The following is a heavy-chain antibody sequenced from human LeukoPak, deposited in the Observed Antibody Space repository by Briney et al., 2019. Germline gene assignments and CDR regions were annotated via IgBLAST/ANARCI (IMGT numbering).Heavy chain of an antibody. Sequence: GRSLRLSCAASGFTFSSYGMHWVRQAPGKELEWVAVISYDGSNKYYADSVKGRFTISRDNSKNTLYLQMNSLRAEDTAVYYCAKSHYYDISGYSDYWGQGTLVTVSS. CDR1: GFTFSSYG. CDR2: ISYDGSNK. J-gene: IGHJ4*02. D-gene: IGHD3-22*01. CDR3: AKSHYYDISGYSDY. V-gene: IGHV3-30*18.